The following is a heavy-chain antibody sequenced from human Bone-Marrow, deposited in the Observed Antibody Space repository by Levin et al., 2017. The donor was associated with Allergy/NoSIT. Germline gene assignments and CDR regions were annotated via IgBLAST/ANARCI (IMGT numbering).Heavy chain of an antibody. CDR1: GFTFSSYA. Sequence: GGSLRLSCAASGFTFSSYATGWVRQAPGKGLEWVASISGSGGSTYFADSMKGRFTISKDNSKTTLYLQMNSLRVEDTAVYYCVKDRRYSRLLVDIWGQGTLVTVSS. J-gene: IGHJ4*02. D-gene: IGHD5-12*01. CDR2: ISGSGGST. V-gene: IGHV3-23*01. CDR3: VKDRRYSRLLVDI.